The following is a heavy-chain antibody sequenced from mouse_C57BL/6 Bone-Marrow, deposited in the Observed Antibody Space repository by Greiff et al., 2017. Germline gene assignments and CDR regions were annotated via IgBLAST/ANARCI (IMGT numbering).Heavy chain of an antibody. CDR3: AIWLREDAMDY. J-gene: IGHJ4*01. Sequence: VMLVESGPELVRPGVSVKISCKGSGYTFTDYAMHWVKQSHAKSLEWIGVISTYYGDASYNQKFKDKATMTVDKSSSTAYMELARLTSEDSAVYYCAIWLREDAMDYWGQGTSVTVSS. D-gene: IGHD2-2*01. CDR2: ISTYYGDA. CDR1: GYTFTDYA. V-gene: IGHV1-67*01.